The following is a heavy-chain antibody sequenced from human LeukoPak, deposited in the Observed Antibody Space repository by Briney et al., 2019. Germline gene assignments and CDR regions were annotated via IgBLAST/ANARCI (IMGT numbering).Heavy chain of an antibody. V-gene: IGHV4-4*07. CDR2: IHSSGSS. CDR1: GGSIRSYY. J-gene: IGHJ4*02. Sequence: SETLSLTCTVSGGSIRSYYWSWIRQPAGKGLEWIGRIHSSGSSNYNPSLKSRVTMSVDTSKNQFSLKLSSVTAADTAVYYCAATKAGYGEGYWGQGNLVTVSS. D-gene: IGHD5-12*01. CDR3: AATKAGYGEGY.